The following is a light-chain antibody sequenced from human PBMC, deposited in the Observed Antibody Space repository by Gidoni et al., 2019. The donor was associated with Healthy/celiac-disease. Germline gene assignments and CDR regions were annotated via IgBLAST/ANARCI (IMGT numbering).Light chain of an antibody. CDR3: QQYNNWPALT. CDR2: GAS. CDR1: QSVSSN. V-gene: IGKV3-15*01. Sequence: EIVMTQSPATLSVSPWERATLSCRASQSVSSNLAWYQQTPGQAPRLLIYGASTRATGIPARFSGSGSGTEFTLTISSLQSEDFAVYYCQQYNNWPALTFXGXTKVEIK. J-gene: IGKJ4*01.